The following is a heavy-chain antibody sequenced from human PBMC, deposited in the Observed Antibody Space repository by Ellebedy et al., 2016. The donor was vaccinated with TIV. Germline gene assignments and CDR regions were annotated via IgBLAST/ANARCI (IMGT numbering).Heavy chain of an antibody. D-gene: IGHD3-16*01. Sequence: SLKISXVASGFTFEDYAMHWVRQPPGKGLEWVSGISWNSGSIVYADSVKGRFTISRDNAKNSLYLQMNSLRAEDTALYYCAKAPTLDYVWGSFALWGQGTLVTVSS. J-gene: IGHJ4*02. CDR3: AKAPTLDYVWGSFAL. CDR1: GFTFEDYA. CDR2: ISWNSGSI. V-gene: IGHV3-9*01.